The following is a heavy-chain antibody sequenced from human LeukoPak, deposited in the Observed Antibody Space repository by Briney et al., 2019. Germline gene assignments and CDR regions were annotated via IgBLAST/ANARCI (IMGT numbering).Heavy chain of an antibody. CDR1: GFTFSNYW. D-gene: IGHD3-10*01. V-gene: IGHV3-7*01. CDR2: IKQDGSQS. CDR3: ARDYSASGSFDY. Sequence: GGSLRLSCAASGFTFSNYWVNWVRQAPGKGLEWLANIKQDGSQSHYVDSVKGRFTISRDNAKNSLYLQMNTLRAEDTAVYYCARDYSASGSFDYWGQGTLVTV. J-gene: IGHJ4*02.